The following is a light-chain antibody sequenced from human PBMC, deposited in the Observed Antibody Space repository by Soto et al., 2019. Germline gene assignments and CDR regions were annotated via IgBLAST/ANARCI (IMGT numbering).Light chain of an antibody. J-gene: IGKJ1*01. Sequence: EIVMTQSPATLSVSPGERATLSCRASQSVSSSYLAWYQQKPGQAPRLLIYGASSRATGIPDRFSGSVSGTGFTLTISRLETEDLAVYYCQQYGSSPPWTFGKGKKVDIK. CDR1: QSVSSSY. CDR2: GAS. V-gene: IGKV3-20*01. CDR3: QQYGSSPPWT.